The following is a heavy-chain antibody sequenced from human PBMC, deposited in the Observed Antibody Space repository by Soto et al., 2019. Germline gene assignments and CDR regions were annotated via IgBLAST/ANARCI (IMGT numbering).Heavy chain of an antibody. CDR2: IGKSGSDR. V-gene: IGHV3-23*04. Sequence: EVKLVESGGGLVQPGGSLRISCKVSGSMFSDYAMTWVRQAPGKGLEWVSSIGKSGSDRDYADSVKGRFTISRDNSENTVYLQMDSLKVEDTALYFCMKVRDYWGQGTQVTVS. CDR1: GSMFSDYA. CDR3: MKVRDY. J-gene: IGHJ4*02.